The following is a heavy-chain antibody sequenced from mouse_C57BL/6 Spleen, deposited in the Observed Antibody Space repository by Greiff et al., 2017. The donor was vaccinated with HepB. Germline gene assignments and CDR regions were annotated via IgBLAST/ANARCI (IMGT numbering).Heavy chain of an antibody. CDR3: ARRGYDYGFDY. J-gene: IGHJ2*01. V-gene: IGHV1-55*01. CDR2: IYPGSGST. D-gene: IGHD2-4*01. CDR1: GYTFTSYW. Sequence: VKLVESGAELVKPGASVKMSCKASGYTFTSYWITWVKQRPGQGLEWIGDIYPGSGSTNYNEKFKSKATLTVDTSSSTAYMQLSSLTSEDSAVYYCARRGYDYGFDYWGQGTTLTVSS.